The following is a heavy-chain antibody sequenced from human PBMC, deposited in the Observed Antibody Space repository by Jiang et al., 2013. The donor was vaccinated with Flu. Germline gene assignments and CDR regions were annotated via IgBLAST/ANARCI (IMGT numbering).Heavy chain of an antibody. CDR2: INGDGSTT. CDR1: GFTFSSYW. V-gene: IGHV3-74*01. CDR3: ARVPTGNYQFDY. Sequence: VQLVESGGGLVQPGGSLRLSCAASGFTFSSYWMHWVRQAPGKGLVWVSRINGDGSTTSYADSVKGRFTISRDNAKNTLYLQMNSLGAEDTAVYYCARVPTGNYQFDYWGQGTLVTVSS. J-gene: IGHJ4*02. D-gene: IGHD2-2*01.